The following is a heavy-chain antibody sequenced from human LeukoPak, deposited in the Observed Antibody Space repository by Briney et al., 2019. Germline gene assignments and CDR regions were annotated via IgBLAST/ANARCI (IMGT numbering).Heavy chain of an antibody. J-gene: IGHJ4*02. Sequence: ASVKLSCTPSGSTLTGYYLHWVRQAPGQGLEWTVWVKTNSGSTKYAQKFQGRVTMTRNTSISTAHMALSRLTPHDTAVYNCARYSNRAPAYGGQGTLVTVS. D-gene: IGHD6-13*01. CDR3: ARYSNRAPAY. V-gene: IGHV1-2*02. CDR2: VKTNSGST. CDR1: GSTLTGYY.